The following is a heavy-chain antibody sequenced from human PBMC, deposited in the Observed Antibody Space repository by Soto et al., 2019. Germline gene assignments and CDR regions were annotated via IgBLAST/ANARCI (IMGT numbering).Heavy chain of an antibody. V-gene: IGHV3-23*01. CDR2: IRGSGGST. Sequence: EAQLLESGGGLVQPGGSLRLSCAGSGFTFISYAMSWVRQAPVKGLEWVSAIRGSGGSTYYADSVKGRFTICRDNSKNTLYLKMLSLRAEDTAVYYCARRSSGWYFDYWGQGNLVTVSS. D-gene: IGHD6-19*01. CDR1: GFTFISYA. J-gene: IGHJ4*02. CDR3: ARRSSGWYFDY.